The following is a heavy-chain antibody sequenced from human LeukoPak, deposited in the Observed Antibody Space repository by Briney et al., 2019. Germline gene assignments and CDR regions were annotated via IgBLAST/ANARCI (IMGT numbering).Heavy chain of an antibody. CDR3: ARERATSGRCRFDF. J-gene: IGHJ4*02. CDR2: VHHTGSR. D-gene: IGHD6-25*01. V-gene: IGHV4-59*01. Sequence: SETLSLTCTVSGASISSYYWSWIRQPPGKGLEWIGYVHHTGSRSYNPSLKSRVTISLDRDKSQFSLKLTSATAADTAVYYCARERATSGRCRFDFWGQGALVTVSS. CDR1: GASISSYY.